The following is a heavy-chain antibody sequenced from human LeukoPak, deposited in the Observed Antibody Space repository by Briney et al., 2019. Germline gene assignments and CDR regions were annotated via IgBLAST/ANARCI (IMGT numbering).Heavy chain of an antibody. CDR2: IYYSGST. V-gene: IGHV4-39*01. J-gene: IGHJ4*02. Sequence: SETLSLTCTVSGGSISSSSYYWGWIRQPPGKGLEWIGSIYYSGSTYYNPSLKSRVTISVDTSKNQFSLKLSSVTAADTAVYYCARLQNYYGSGSYYTSRPYFDYWGQGTLVTVSS. CDR1: GGSISSSSYY. CDR3: ARLQNYYGSGSYYTSRPYFDY. D-gene: IGHD3-10*01.